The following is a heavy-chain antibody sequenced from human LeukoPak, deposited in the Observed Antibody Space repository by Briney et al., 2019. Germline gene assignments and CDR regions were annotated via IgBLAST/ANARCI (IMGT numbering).Heavy chain of an antibody. CDR3: ARYASGTYRQFDY. D-gene: IGHD3-10*01. Sequence: SETLSLTCTVSGGSISSSGYYWGWIRQPPGKGLEWIGTIYYSGSTYYNPSLKSRVTISVDTSKNQFSLKLSSVTAADTAVYYCARYASGTYRQFDYWGQGTLVTVSS. CDR1: GGSISSSGYY. CDR2: IYYSGST. J-gene: IGHJ4*02. V-gene: IGHV4-39*01.